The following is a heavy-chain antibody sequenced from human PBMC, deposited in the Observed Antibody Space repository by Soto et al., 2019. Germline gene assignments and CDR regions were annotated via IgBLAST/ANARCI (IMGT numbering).Heavy chain of an antibody. J-gene: IGHJ3*02. Sequence: PSETLSLTCTVSGGSVSSGSYYWSWIRQPPGKGLGWIGYIYYSGSTNYNPSLKSRVTISVDTSKNQFSLKLSSVTAADTAVYYCARDPSYSSSSGFAFDIWGQGTMVTVSS. CDR2: IYYSGST. V-gene: IGHV4-61*01. CDR3: ARDPSYSSSSGFAFDI. CDR1: GGSVSSGSYY. D-gene: IGHD6-6*01.